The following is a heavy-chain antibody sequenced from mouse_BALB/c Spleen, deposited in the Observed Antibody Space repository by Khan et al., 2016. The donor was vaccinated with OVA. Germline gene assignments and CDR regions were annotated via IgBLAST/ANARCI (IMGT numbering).Heavy chain of an antibody. J-gene: IGHJ3*01. CDR1: GYTFTGYY. V-gene: IGHV1-77*01. CDR3: EREWAAWFPY. Sequence: QIQLVQSGAELARPGASVKLSCKASGYTFTGYYIHWMRQRTGQGLEWIGEISPGGDNTYYNQKFKGKATLTADKSSSTAYLQLSSLTSEDSAVYFCEREWAAWFPYWGQGTLVTVSA. CDR2: ISPGGDNT.